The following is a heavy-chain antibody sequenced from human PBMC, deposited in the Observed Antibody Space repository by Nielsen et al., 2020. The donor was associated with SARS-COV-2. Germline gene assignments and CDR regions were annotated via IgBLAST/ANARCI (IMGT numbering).Heavy chain of an antibody. V-gene: IGHV4-39*01. J-gene: IGHJ4*02. Sequence: SETLSLTCTVSGGSISSSSYYWGWIRQPPGKGLEWIGSIYYSGSTYYNPSLKSRVTISVDTSKNQFSLKLSSVTAADTAVYYCASGNRDSSSWYRTGIPFDYWGQGTLVTVSS. CDR3: ASGNRDSSSWYRTGIPFDY. CDR2: IYYSGST. CDR1: GGSISSSSYY. D-gene: IGHD6-13*01.